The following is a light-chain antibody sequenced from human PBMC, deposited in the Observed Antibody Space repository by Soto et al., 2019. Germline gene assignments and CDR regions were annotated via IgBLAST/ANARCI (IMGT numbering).Light chain of an antibody. CDR2: AAS. J-gene: IGKJ1*01. CDR1: QRISSD. Sequence: ETVMTQSPATLSVSPGERATLSCRASQRISSDLAWYQQKPGQAPRLLISAASTRATGIPARFSGSGSGTEFTLTIFSLQSEDFAVYYCQQYNDWPRTFGQGTKVEMK. CDR3: QQYNDWPRT. V-gene: IGKV3-15*01.